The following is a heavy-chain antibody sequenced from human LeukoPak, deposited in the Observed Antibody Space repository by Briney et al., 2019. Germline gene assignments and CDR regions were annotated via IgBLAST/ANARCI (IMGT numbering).Heavy chain of an antibody. CDR2: ISWNSGSI. D-gene: IGHD1-26*01. V-gene: IGHV3-9*01. CDR1: GFTFDDYA. CDR3: ARGAIVGANFGY. Sequence: GRSLRLSCAASGFTFDDYAMHWVRQAPGKGLEWVSGISWNSGSIGYADSVKGRFTISRDNAKNTLYLQMNSLRAEDTAVYYCARGAIVGANFGYWGQGTLVTVSS. J-gene: IGHJ4*02.